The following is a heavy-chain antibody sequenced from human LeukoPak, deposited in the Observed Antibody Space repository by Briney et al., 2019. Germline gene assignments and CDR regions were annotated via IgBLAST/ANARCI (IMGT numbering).Heavy chain of an antibody. V-gene: IGHV1-2*02. D-gene: IGHD6-19*01. CDR3: ARDRTRTGYSSGWYHDY. CDR1: EYTFTAYY. CDR2: IDPNNGRT. Sequence: ASVKVSCKASEYTFTAYYIHWVRQAPGQGLEWMGWIDPNNGRTNYAQKFQGRVTMTRDTSISTAYMDLSGLTSDDTAVYYCARDRTRTGYSSGWYHDYWGQGTLVTVSS. J-gene: IGHJ4*02.